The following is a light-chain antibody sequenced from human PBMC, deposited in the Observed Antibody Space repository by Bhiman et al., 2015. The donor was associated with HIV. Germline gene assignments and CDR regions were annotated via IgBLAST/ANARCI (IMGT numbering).Light chain of an antibody. V-gene: IGLV3-25*03. CDR2: KDS. CDR1: ALPKQY. CDR3: QSADSSGTSHVV. Sequence: SYELTQPPSVSVSPGQTARITCSGDALPKQYAYWYQQKPGQAPVLVMFKDSERPSGIPERFSGSNSGTTVTLTISGVQAEDEADYYCQSADSSGTSHVVFGGGTKLTVL. J-gene: IGLJ2*01.